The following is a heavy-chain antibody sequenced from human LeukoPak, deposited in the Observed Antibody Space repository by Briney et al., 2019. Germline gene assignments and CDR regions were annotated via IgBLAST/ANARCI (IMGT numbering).Heavy chain of an antibody. D-gene: IGHD5-18*01. V-gene: IGHV3-66*01. Sequence: PGGSLRLSCKASGFTVSVNYVSWVRQAPGEGLEWVSTLYSGGSSHYADSVKGRFTISRDNSKNTLYLQMDTLRAEDTAVYYCARGYNYAFSFWGQGTLVTVTS. CDR1: GFTVSVNY. CDR3: ARGYNYAFSF. CDR2: LYSGGSS. J-gene: IGHJ4*02.